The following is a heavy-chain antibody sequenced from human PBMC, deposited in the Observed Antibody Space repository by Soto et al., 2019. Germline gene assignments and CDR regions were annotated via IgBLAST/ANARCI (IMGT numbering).Heavy chain of an antibody. Sequence: SQTLSLTCAISGDSVSSNSAAWNWIRQSPSRGLKWLGRTYYRSKWYNDYAVSVKSRITINPDTSKNQFSLQLNSVTPEDTAVYYCARDLGVVIVVVPAAPSMDVWGQGTTVTVSS. CDR1: GDSVSSNSAA. CDR3: ARDLGVVIVVVPAAPSMDV. D-gene: IGHD2-2*01. V-gene: IGHV6-1*01. J-gene: IGHJ6*02. CDR2: TYYRSKWYN.